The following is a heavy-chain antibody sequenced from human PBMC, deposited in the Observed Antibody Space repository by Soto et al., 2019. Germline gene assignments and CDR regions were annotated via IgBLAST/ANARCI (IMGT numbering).Heavy chain of an antibody. D-gene: IGHD6-13*01. CDR1: GGSFNNYH. CDR3: ARASAAAGPDY. Sequence: PSETLSLTCAVYGGSFNNYHWTWIRQPPGKGLEWIGDINHSGSTNYNPSLKTRVTISIDTSKKQFSLKLSSVTAADTAVYYCARASAAAGPDYWGQGTLVTVSS. V-gene: IGHV4-34*01. J-gene: IGHJ4*02. CDR2: INHSGST.